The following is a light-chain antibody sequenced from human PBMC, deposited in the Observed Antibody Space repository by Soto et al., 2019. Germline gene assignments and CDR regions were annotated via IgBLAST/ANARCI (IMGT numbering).Light chain of an antibody. V-gene: IGKV1-5*01. CDR2: DAS. Sequence: DIQMTQSPYTLSASVGDRVTITCRASQSISGWLAWYQQKPGKAPKFLIYDASSLESGVPSRFSGSGSGTEFSLTISRLQPDDFATYYCQQYNSYSVNAFGQGTKLEIK. CDR3: QQYNSYSVNA. J-gene: IGKJ2*01. CDR1: QSISGW.